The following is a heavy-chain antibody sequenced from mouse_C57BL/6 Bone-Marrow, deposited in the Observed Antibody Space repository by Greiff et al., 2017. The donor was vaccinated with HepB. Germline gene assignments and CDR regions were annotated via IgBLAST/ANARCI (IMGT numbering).Heavy chain of an antibody. CDR2: ISYDGSN. CDR3: ARDPYYYGSSPSYWYFDV. J-gene: IGHJ1*03. D-gene: IGHD1-1*01. CDR1: GYSITSGYY. Sequence: EVQLQESGPGLVKPSQSLSLTCSVTGYSITSGYYWNWIRQFPGNKLEWMGYISYDGSNNYNPSLKNRISITRDTSKNQFFLKLNSVTTEDTATYYCARDPYYYGSSPSYWYFDVWGTGTTVTVSS. V-gene: IGHV3-6*01.